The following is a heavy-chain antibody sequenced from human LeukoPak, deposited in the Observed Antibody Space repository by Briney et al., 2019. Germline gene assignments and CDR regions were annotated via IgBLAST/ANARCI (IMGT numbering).Heavy chain of an antibody. V-gene: IGHV3-53*01. CDR3: ARGVNDYGSTGWFDP. D-gene: IGHD3-10*01. CDR2: IYSGGST. J-gene: IGHJ5*02. CDR1: GFTVSSNY. Sequence: GSLRLSCAASGFTVSSNYMSWVRQAPGKGLEWVSVIYSGGSTYYSDSVKGRFTISRDNSKNTLYLQMNSLRAEDTAVYYCARGVNDYGSTGWFDPWGQGTLVTVSS.